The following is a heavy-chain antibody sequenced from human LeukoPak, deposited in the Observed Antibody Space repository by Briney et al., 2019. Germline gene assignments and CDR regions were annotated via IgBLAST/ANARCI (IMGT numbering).Heavy chain of an antibody. CDR2: IIPIFGTA. V-gene: IGHV1-69*01. CDR1: GGTFSSFA. D-gene: IGHD3/OR15-3a*01. J-gene: IGHJ6*03. Sequence: ASVKVSCKASGGTFSSFAITWVRQAPGQGLEWMGGIIPIFGTANYAQKFQGRVTITADESTSTAYMELSSLRSEDTAVYYCAREDSYYYYMDVWGKGTTVTVSS. CDR3: AREDSYYYYMDV.